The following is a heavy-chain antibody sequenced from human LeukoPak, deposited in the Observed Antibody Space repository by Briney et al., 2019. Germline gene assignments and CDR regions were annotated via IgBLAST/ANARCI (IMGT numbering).Heavy chain of an antibody. V-gene: IGHV1-18*01. CDR1: GYTFTNYG. Sequence: ASVKVSCKASGYTFTNYGISWVRQAPGQGLEWMGWISTYTGNTNYAQKVQGRVTMTTDTSTTTAYMGLRSLRSDDTAVYYCARDHVGGGSYSSGERVFWGQGTLVTVSS. CDR2: ISTYTGNT. D-gene: IGHD1-26*01. CDR3: ARDHVGGGSYSSGERVF. J-gene: IGHJ4*02.